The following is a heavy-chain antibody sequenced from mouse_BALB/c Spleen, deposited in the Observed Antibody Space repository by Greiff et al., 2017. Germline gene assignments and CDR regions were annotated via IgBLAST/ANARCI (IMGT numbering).Heavy chain of an antibody. CDR1: GYTFTDYN. V-gene: IGHV1S29*02. Sequence: EVQLVESGPELVKPGASVKISCKASGYTFTDYNMHWVKQSHGKSLEWIGYIYPYNGGTGYNQKFKSKATLTVDNSSSTAYMELRSLTSEDSAVYYCARPYYGNYVPFAYWGQGTLVTVSA. CDR3: ARPYYGNYVPFAY. D-gene: IGHD2-10*01. J-gene: IGHJ3*01. CDR2: IYPYNGGT.